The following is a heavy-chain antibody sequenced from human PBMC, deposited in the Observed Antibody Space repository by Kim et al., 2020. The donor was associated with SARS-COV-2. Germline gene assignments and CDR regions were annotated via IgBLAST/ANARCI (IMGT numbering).Heavy chain of an antibody. D-gene: IGHD6-13*01. Sequence: GGSLRLSCAASGFTFSSYSMNWVRQAPGKGLEWVSYISSSSSTIYYADSVKGRFTISRDNAKNSLYLQMNSLRAEDTAVYYCAREVVAAAGMYYYYYGMDVWGQGTTVTVSS. J-gene: IGHJ6*02. V-gene: IGHV3-48*04. CDR1: GFTFSSYS. CDR2: ISSSSSTI. CDR3: AREVVAAAGMYYYYYGMDV.